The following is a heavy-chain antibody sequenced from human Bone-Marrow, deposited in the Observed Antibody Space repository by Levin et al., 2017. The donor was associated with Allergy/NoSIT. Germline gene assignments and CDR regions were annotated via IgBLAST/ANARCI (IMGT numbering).Heavy chain of an antibody. CDR2: LYYSGTT. J-gene: IGHJ3*01. Sequence: SETLSLTCNVSGAYVTSSDHYWSWIRQSPGKGFEWIVTLYYSGTTYYNPSLKSRVTISQPTSKNQFSLRLSSVTAADAALYICPSGNYNILTGYFRAAPCGVWGQGTLVTVAS. V-gene: IGHV4-39*01. D-gene: IGHD3-9*01. CDR1: GAYVTSSDHY. CDR3: PSGNYNILTGYFRAAPCGV.